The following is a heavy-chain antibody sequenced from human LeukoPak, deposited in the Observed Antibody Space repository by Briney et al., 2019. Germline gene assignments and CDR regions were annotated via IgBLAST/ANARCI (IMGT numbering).Heavy chain of an antibody. CDR2: ISGSGGST. D-gene: IGHD1-20*01. Sequence: GGSLRLSCAASGFTFSSYAMSWVRQAPGKGLKWVSAISGSGGSTYYADSVKGRFTISRDNSKNTLYLQMNSLRAEDTAVYYCAKQRGVTGTTFFDYWGQGTLVTVSS. CDR1: GFTFSSYA. J-gene: IGHJ4*02. V-gene: IGHV3-23*01. CDR3: AKQRGVTGTTFFDY.